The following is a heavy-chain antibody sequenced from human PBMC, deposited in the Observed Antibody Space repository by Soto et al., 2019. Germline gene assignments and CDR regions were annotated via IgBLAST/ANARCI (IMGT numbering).Heavy chain of an antibody. Sequence: ASVKVSCKASGYTFTNYYIHWVRQAPGQGLEWMGIINPSGSTTYAQKFQGRVTLTRDTSTSTVYMELSRLRSEDAAVYYCAREAGVAIFGVVSYYGMDVWGQGTTVTVSS. V-gene: IGHV1-46*01. CDR3: AREAGVAIFGVVSYYGMDV. D-gene: IGHD3-3*02. CDR1: GYTFTNYY. J-gene: IGHJ6*02. CDR2: INPSGST.